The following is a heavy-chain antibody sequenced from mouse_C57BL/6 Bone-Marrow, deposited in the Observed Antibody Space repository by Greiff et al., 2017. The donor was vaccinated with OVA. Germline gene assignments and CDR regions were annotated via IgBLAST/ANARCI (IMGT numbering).Heavy chain of an antibody. J-gene: IGHJ3*01. V-gene: IGHV1-7*01. CDR1: GYTFTSYW. CDR2: INPSSGYT. Sequence: QVQLQQSGAELAKPGASVKLSCKASGYTFTSYWMHWVKQRPGQGLEWIGYINPSSGYTKYNQKFKDKATLTADKSSRTAYMQLSSLTYEDSAVXYCARSAIFYDSPWFAYWGQGTLVTVSA. D-gene: IGHD2-4*01. CDR3: ARSAIFYDSPWFAY.